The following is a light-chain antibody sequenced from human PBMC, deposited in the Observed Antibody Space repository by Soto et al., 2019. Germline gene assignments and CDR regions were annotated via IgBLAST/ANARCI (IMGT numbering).Light chain of an antibody. V-gene: IGKV3D-15*01. CDR1: QSVNSN. Sequence: EIVMTQSPATLSLSPGERATLSCRASQSVNSNLGWYQQKVGQAPRLLIYDASYRATGIPARFSGSGSGTDFTLTISSLQPEDFATYYCLQHNTYPRTFGQGTKVDIK. CDR3: LQHNTYPRT. CDR2: DAS. J-gene: IGKJ1*01.